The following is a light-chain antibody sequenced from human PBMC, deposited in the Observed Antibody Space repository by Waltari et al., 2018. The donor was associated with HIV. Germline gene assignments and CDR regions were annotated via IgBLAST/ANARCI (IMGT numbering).Light chain of an antibody. CDR1: QYINTS. V-gene: IGKV1-39*01. CDR3: QQGYTIPLT. Sequence: DIQMTQSPSSLSSSLGDRVTITCRASQYINTSLNWYQQKPGKAPKVLIYSATRLQSGVPSRFSGSASGTDFTLTISSLQAEDYATYYCQQGYTIPLTFGRGTKVDIK. CDR2: SAT. J-gene: IGKJ3*01.